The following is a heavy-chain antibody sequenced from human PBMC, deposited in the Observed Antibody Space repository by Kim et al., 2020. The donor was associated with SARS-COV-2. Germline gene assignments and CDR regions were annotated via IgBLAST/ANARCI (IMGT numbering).Heavy chain of an antibody. D-gene: IGHD3-10*01. J-gene: IGHJ6*02. CDR3: AKAHGDYYGSGSYWYYYYYGMDV. V-gene: IGHV3-9*01. CDR1: GFTFDDYA. Sequence: GGSLRLSCAASGFTFDDYAMHWVRQAPGKGLEWVSGISWNSGSIGYADSVKGRFTISRDNAKNSLYLQMNSLRAEDTALYYCAKAHGDYYGSGSYWYYYYYGMDVWGQGTTVTVSS. CDR2: ISWNSGSI.